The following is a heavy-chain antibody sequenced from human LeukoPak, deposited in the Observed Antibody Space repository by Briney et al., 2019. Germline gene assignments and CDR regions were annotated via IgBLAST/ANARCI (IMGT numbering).Heavy chain of an antibody. CDR2: IIPIFGTA. V-gene: IGHV1-69*05. D-gene: IGHD6-13*01. Sequence: SVKVSCKASGGTFSSYAISWVRQAPGQGLEWMGGIIPIFGTANYAQKFQGRVTITTDESTSTAYMELSSLRSEDTAVYYCARVQQLVNNWFDPRGQGTLVTVSS. J-gene: IGHJ5*02. CDR1: GGTFSSYA. CDR3: ARVQQLVNNWFDP.